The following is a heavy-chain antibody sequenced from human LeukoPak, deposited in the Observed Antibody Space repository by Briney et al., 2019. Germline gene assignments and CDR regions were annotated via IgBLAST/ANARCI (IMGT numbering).Heavy chain of an antibody. CDR1: GFSFSTYA. J-gene: IGHJ3*02. CDR2: ISGSAGRT. CDR3: AKDLTVTTRGTYAFDI. V-gene: IGHV3-23*01. D-gene: IGHD4-17*01. Sequence: PGGSLRLSCAASGFSFSTYAMSWVRQAPGKGLEWVSGISGSAGRTYHAESVKGRFTISRDNSKNTPFLQMNSLTAEDTAVYYCAKDLTVTTRGTYAFDIWGPGTMVTVSS.